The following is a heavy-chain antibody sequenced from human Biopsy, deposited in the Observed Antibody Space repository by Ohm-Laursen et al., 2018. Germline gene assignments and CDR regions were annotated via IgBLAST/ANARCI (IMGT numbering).Heavy chain of an antibody. D-gene: IGHD3-16*01. Sequence: SETLSLTCAVSGGSISNYFWTWIRQPPGKGLEWIGYFRFEDRISYNSSLKSRVTISADTSKNQFSLRLNSVTAADTAVYFCARDSRGGHLNTTLITGKNLDSWGQGILVTVSS. J-gene: IGHJ4*02. CDR3: ARDSRGGHLNTTLITGKNLDS. V-gene: IGHV4-59*01. CDR2: FRFEDRI. CDR1: GGSISNYF.